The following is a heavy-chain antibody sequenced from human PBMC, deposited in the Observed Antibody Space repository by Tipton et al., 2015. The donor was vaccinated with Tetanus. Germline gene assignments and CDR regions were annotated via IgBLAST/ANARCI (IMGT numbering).Heavy chain of an antibody. CDR3: AKDPASRGWFDP. J-gene: IGHJ5*02. CDR2: IRSKASNYAT. CDR1: GFTFSGSA. Sequence: SLRLSCAASGFTFSGSAMHWVRQASGKGLEWVGRIRSKASNYATAYAASVKGRFTISRDDSKNTAYLQMNSLRDEDTAVYYCAKDPASRGWFDPWGQGTLVSVSS. V-gene: IGHV3-73*01.